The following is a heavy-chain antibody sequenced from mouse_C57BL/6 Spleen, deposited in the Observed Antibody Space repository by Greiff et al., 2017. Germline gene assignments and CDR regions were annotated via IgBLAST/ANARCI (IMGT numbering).Heavy chain of an antibody. Sequence: VMLVESGPELVKPGASVKISCKASGYAFSSSWMNWVKQRPGKGLEWIGRIYPGDGDTNYNGKFKGKATLTADKSSSTAYMQLSSLTSEDSAVYFCARLGDYDYDVRFAYWGQGTLVTVSA. CDR3: ARLGDYDYDVRFAY. CDR2: IYPGDGDT. D-gene: IGHD2-4*01. V-gene: IGHV1-82*01. CDR1: GYAFSSSW. J-gene: IGHJ3*01.